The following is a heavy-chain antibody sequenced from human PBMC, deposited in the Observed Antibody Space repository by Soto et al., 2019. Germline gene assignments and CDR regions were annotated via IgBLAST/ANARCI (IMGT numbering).Heavy chain of an antibody. D-gene: IGHD3-10*01. V-gene: IGHV1-69*13. CDR1: GGTFSSYA. CDR2: IIPIFGTA. CDR3: ARDFYGSGFPGGY. Sequence: GASVKVSCKASGGTFSSYAISWVRQAPGQGLEWMGGIIPIFGTANYAQKFQGRVTITADESTSTAYTELSSLRSEDTAVYYCARDFYGSGFPGGYWGQGTLVTVSS. J-gene: IGHJ4*02.